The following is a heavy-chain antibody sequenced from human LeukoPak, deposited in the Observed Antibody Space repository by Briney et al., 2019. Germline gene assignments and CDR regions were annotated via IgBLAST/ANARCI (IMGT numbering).Heavy chain of an antibody. CDR2: IYSGGST. CDR3: ATGSVLEWFLFDY. Sequence: PGGSLRLSCAASGFTLSSNYMSWVRQAPGKGLEWVSVIYSGGSTYYADSVKGRFTISRDNSKNTLYLQMNSLRAEDTAVYYCATGSVLEWFLFDYWGQGTLVTVSS. CDR1: GFTLSSNY. V-gene: IGHV3-66*02. J-gene: IGHJ4*02. D-gene: IGHD3-3*01.